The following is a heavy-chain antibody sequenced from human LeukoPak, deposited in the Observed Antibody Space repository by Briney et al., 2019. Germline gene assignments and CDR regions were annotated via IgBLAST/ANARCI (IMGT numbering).Heavy chain of an antibody. V-gene: IGHV1-2*02. CDR2: INPNSGGT. J-gene: IGHJ4*02. CDR1: GYTFTGYY. D-gene: IGHD5-18*01. Sequence: ASVNVSCKASGYTFTGYYMHWVRQAPGQGLEWMGWINPNSGGTNYAQKFQGRVTMTRDTSISTAYMELSRLRSDDTAVYYCARDPRAMAVPVDYWGQGTLVTVSS. CDR3: ARDPRAMAVPVDY.